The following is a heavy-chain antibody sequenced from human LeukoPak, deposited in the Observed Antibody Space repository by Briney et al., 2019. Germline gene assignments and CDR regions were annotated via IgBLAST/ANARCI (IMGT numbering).Heavy chain of an antibody. J-gene: IGHJ6*03. CDR2: IYTSGST. Sequence: SETLSLTCAVYGGSFSGYQWSWIRQPAGKGLEWIGRIYTSGSTNYNPSLKSRVTISVDTSKNQFSLKLSSVTAADTAVYYCARTNGSGSYPRYYYYMDVWGKGTTVTISS. CDR1: GGSFSGYQ. D-gene: IGHD3-10*01. CDR3: ARTNGSGSYPRYYYYMDV. V-gene: IGHV4-59*10.